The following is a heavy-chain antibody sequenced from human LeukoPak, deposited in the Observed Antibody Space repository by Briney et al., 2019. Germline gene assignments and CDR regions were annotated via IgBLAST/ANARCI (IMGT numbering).Heavy chain of an antibody. CDR1: GFTFSSYW. CDR3: ARSGVAGTGDY. J-gene: IGHJ4*02. D-gene: IGHD6-19*01. Sequence: GGSLRLSCAASGFTFSSYWMSWVRQAPGKGLGWVANIKQDGSEKYYVDSVKGRFTISRDNAKNTLYLQMNSLRAEDTAVYYCARSGVAGTGDYWGQGTLVTVSS. V-gene: IGHV3-7*03. CDR2: IKQDGSEK.